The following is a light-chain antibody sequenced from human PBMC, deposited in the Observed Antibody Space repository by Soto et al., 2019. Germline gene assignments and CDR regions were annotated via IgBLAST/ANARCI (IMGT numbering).Light chain of an antibody. V-gene: IGLV2-14*01. J-gene: IGLJ2*01. CDR1: SSDIGAYNY. CDR2: DVS. CDR3: SSYTTSITVV. Sequence: QSALPQPASVSGSPGQSITISCTGTSSDIGAYNYVSWYQQEPGKVPKLMIHDVSNRPSGVSSRFSGSKSGNTASLTISALQAEDEADYYCSSYTTSITVVFGGGTKVTVL.